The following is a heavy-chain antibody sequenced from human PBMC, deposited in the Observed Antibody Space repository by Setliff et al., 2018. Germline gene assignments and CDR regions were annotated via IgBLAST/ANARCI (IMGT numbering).Heavy chain of an antibody. V-gene: IGHV1-18*01. CDR1: GYNFISYG. Sequence: ASVKVSCKTSGYNFISYGTTWVRQAPGQGLEWMGWINTYNGNTDYAQNLQDRVTMSTDTSTSTAYMELRSLRSDDTAVYYCVRVPRLEWLLPTFDSWGQGTLVTVSS. CDR3: VRVPRLEWLLPTFDS. J-gene: IGHJ4*02. D-gene: IGHD3-3*01. CDR2: INTYNGNT.